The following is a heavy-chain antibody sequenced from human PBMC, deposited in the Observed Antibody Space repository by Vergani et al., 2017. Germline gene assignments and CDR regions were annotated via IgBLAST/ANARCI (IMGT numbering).Heavy chain of an antibody. CDR1: GGSISSGGYY. V-gene: IGHV4-61*08. D-gene: IGHD3-3*01. CDR3: ARATITIFGVVIASGMDV. CDR2: IYYSGST. Sequence: QVQLQESGPGLVKPSQTLSLTCTVSGGSISSGGYYWSWIRQPPGKGLEWIGYIYYSGSTNYNPSLKSRVTISVDTSKNQFSLKLSSVTAADTAVYYCARATITIFGVVIASGMDVWGQGTTVTVSS. J-gene: IGHJ6*02.